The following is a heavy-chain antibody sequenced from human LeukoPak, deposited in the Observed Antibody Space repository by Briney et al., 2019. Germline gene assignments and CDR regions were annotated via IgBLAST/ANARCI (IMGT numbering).Heavy chain of an antibody. D-gene: IGHD5-18*01. CDR1: GLTFSNHW. CDR3: ASLDTAKQPLANH. J-gene: IGHJ5*02. CDR2: IREERGQE. V-gene: IGHV3-7*03. Sequence: GGSLRLSCVASGLTFSNHWMSWVRQASGKGLEWVANIREERGQEYYVDSVKGRFTISKNSAKNSLYLQMNTLRVEDTAMYYCASLDTAKQPLANHWGQGTLVTVSS.